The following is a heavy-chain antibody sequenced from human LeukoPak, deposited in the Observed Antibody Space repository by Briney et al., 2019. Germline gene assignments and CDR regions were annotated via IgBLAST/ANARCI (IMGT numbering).Heavy chain of an antibody. J-gene: IGHJ2*01. CDR2: ISTSGST. CDR3: ARDQWATVDLTMWYFDL. D-gene: IGHD3-3*01. V-gene: IGHV4-4*07. Sequence: SETLSLTCSVSGGSINYNYWSWIRQTAGEGLEWIGRISTSGSTHYNPSLKSRVIISLDRSKNQFSLNLFSVTAADTAVYYCARDQWATVDLTMWYFDLWGRGSLVIVSS. CDR1: GGSINYNY.